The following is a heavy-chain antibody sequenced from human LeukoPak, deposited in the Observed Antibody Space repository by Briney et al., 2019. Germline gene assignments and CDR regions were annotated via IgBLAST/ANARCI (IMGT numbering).Heavy chain of an antibody. CDR2: IYPGDSDT. Sequence: GIIYPGDSDTRYSPSFQGQVTISADKSISTAYLQWSSLKASDTAMYYCARPYSSALWRVDYWGQGALVTVSS. V-gene: IGHV5-51*01. J-gene: IGHJ4*02. CDR3: ARPYSSALWRVDY. D-gene: IGHD6-19*01.